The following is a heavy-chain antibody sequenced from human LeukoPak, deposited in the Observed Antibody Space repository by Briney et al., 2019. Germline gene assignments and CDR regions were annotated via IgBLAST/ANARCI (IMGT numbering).Heavy chain of an antibody. D-gene: IGHD6-19*01. J-gene: IGHJ4*02. Sequence: SETLSLTCTVSGGSISTSNYYWSWIRQPAGKGLEWIGRIYTSGSTDYNPSLKSRVTMSVDTSKNQFSLKLSSMTAADTAVYYCARDGHSSGWYGRPGRFDYWGQGTLVTVSS. V-gene: IGHV4-61*02. CDR3: ARDGHSSGWYGRPGRFDY. CDR2: IYTSGST. CDR1: GGSISTSNYY.